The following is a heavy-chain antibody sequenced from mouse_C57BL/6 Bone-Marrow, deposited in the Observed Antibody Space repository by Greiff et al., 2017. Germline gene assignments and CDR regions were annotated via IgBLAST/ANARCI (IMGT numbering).Heavy chain of an antibody. J-gene: IGHJ2*01. D-gene: IGHD1-1*01. CDR1: GYTFTSYG. Sequence: QVQLQQSGAELARPGASVKLSCKASGYTFTSYGISWVKQRTGQGLEWIGEIYPRSGNTYYNEKFKGKATLTADKSSSTAYMELRSLTSEDSAVYFCARERLTYYYGSINYWGQGTTLTVSS. CDR2: IYPRSGNT. CDR3: ARERLTYYYGSINY. V-gene: IGHV1-81*01.